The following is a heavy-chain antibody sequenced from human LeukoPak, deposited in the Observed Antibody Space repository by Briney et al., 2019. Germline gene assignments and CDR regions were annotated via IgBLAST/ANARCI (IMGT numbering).Heavy chain of an antibody. CDR3: VKDVLSVAVGSTHDY. J-gene: IGHJ4*02. D-gene: IGHD2-21*01. Sequence: ASVKVSCKASGYTFTSYDIHWVRQATGQGLEWMGWINPNRDNTGYAQKFQGRVTITRNTSISTAYMELSSLRSEDTAVYYCVKDVLSVAVGSTHDYWGPGTLVTVSS. CDR2: INPNRDNT. V-gene: IGHV1-8*03. CDR1: GYTFTSYD.